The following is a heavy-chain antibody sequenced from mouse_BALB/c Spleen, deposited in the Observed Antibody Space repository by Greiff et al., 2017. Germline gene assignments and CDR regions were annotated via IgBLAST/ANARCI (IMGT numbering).Heavy chain of an antibody. J-gene: IGHJ4*01. CDR1: GYAFSSYW. CDR2: IYPGDGDT. CDR3: ARYVRYAMDY. V-gene: IGHV1-80*01. Sequence: VQLKESGAELVRPGSSVKISCKASGYAFSSYWMNWVKQRPGQGLEWIGQIYPGDGDTNYNGKFKGKATLTADKSSSTAYMQLSSLTSEDSAVYFCARYVRYAMDYWGQGTSVTVSS.